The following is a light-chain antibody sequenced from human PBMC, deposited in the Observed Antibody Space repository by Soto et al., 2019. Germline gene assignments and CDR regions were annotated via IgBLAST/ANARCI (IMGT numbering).Light chain of an antibody. CDR2: SNN. CDR3: AAWDDSLNGVV. V-gene: IGLV1-44*01. Sequence: QSVLTQPPSASGTPGQRVTISCSGSSCNIGSNTVNWYQQVPGTAPKLLIYSNNQRPSGVPDRFSVSKSGTSASLAISGLQSEDEADYYCAAWDDSLNGVVFGGGTKLTVL. J-gene: IGLJ2*01. CDR1: SCNIGSNT.